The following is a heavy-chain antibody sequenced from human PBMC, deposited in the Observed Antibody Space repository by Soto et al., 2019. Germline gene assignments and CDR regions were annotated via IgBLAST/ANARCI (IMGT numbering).Heavy chain of an antibody. J-gene: IGHJ4*02. D-gene: IGHD3-9*01. Sequence: DVQLVESGGDLVQRGGSLRLSCAASGFPFSSYWMHWVRHTPGKGLDWVARISGDGVTTYYADSVTGRFTVSRDNAKNTLSLQISGLRAEDTAVYYCVREYYGLLTGYYTDYWGQGTLVSVSS. V-gene: IGHV3-74*01. CDR2: ISGDGVTT. CDR1: GFPFSSYW. CDR3: VREYYGLLTGYYTDY.